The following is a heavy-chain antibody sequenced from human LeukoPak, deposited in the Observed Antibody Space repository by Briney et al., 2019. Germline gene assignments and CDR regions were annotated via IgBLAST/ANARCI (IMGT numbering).Heavy chain of an antibody. CDR3: ARAASSSWTDFAS. J-gene: IGHJ4*02. Sequence: GGSLRLSCAASGFTFSDYYMSWIRQAPGKGLEWVSYISSSGSTIYYADSVKGRFTISRDNANNSLYLQMNSLRAEDTAVYYCARAASSSWTDFASWGQGTLVTVSS. D-gene: IGHD6-13*01. V-gene: IGHV3-11*01. CDR1: GFTFSDYY. CDR2: ISSSGSTI.